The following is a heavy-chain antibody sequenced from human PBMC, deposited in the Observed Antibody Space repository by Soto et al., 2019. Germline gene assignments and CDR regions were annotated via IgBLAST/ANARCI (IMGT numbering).Heavy chain of an antibody. V-gene: IGHV4-31*03. CDR2: IYYSGRT. CDR1: GGSISSGGYY. D-gene: IGHD3-22*01. J-gene: IGHJ5*02. Sequence: QVQLQESGPGLVKPSQTLSLTCTVSGGSISSGGYYWSWIRQHPGKGLEWIGYIYYSGRTYYNPSLKSRVTISVDASKNQFSLKLSSVTAADTAVYYCARCDVITNNWFDPWGQGTLVTVSS. CDR3: ARCDVITNNWFDP.